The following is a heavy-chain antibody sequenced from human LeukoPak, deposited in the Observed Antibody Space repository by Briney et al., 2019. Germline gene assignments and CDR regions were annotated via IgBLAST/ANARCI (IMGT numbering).Heavy chain of an antibody. CDR2: MYHSGST. V-gene: IGHV4-38-2*01. D-gene: IGHD1-26*01. CDR3: ARHGGSNHIQTIFDI. J-gene: IGHJ3*02. CDR1: GYSISSGYY. Sequence: PSETLSLTCDVSGYSISSGYYWGWIRQPPGKGLEFIGSMYHSGSTYYNPSLKSRVTISVDTSKNQFSLKLSSVTAADTAVYYCARHGGSNHIQTIFDIWGQGTMVTVSS.